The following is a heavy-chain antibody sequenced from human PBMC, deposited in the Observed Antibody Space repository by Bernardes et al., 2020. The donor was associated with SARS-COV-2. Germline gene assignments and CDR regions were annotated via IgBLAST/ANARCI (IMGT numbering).Heavy chain of an antibody. Sequence: GGSLRLSCAASGFTFSRYWMSWLRQAPGKGLEWVDNINQDGSQRNYVDSVRGRFTISRDNAANSLFLQLNSLRDEDTAIYYCAQHPSSSFDNWGQGTLVTVSS. CDR2: INQDGSQR. V-gene: IGHV3-7*02. CDR3: AQHPSSSFDN. D-gene: IGHD6-13*01. J-gene: IGHJ4*02. CDR1: GFTFSRYW.